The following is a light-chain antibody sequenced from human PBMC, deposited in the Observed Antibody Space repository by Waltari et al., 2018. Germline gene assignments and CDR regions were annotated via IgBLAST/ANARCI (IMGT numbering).Light chain of an antibody. J-gene: IGKJ5*01. V-gene: IGKV1-NL1*01. CDR2: AAS. CDR1: QGISNS. Sequence: DIQMTQSPSSLSASVGNRVTITCRASQGISNSLAWYQQKPGKAPKRLVYAASRLESGVPSRFSGSGSGTDYTLTISSLQPEDFATYYCQQYYNPPRITFGQGTRLEIK. CDR3: QQYYNPPRIT.